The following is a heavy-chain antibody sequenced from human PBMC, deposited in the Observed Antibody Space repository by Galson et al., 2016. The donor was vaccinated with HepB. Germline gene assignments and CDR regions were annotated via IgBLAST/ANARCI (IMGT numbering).Heavy chain of an antibody. CDR3: ARAAGGVMGSYYFDY. V-gene: IGHV3-23*01. CDR2: ITGGAGTT. D-gene: IGHD3-16*01. Sequence: SLRLSCAASDFSFRSYAMAWVRQAPGKGLEWVSTITGGAGTTFYADSAKGRFSISRDNSKNTLHLQITGLRAEDTAVYYWARAAGGVMGSYYFDYWGQGTLVTVSS. J-gene: IGHJ4*02. CDR1: DFSFRSYA.